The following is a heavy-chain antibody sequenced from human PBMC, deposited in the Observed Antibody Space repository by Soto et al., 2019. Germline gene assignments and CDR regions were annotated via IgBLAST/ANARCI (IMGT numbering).Heavy chain of an antibody. CDR1: GYTFTSYA. Sequence: QVQLVQSGAEVKKPGASVKVSCKASGYTFTSYAVHWVRQAPGQRLEWMGWINAGNGNTKYSQNFQDRVTITRDTSANTAYMELSSLRSEDTAVYYCAGARGNSGRAFDYWGQGTLVTVSS. V-gene: IGHV1-3*01. J-gene: IGHJ4*02. CDR3: AGARGNSGRAFDY. D-gene: IGHD4-4*01. CDR2: INAGNGNT.